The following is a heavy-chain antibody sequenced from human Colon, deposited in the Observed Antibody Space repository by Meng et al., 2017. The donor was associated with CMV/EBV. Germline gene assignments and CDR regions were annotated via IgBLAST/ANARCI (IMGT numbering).Heavy chain of an antibody. V-gene: IGHV3-74*01. CDR3: ARDLEWELSFDP. D-gene: IGHD1-26*01. J-gene: IGHJ5*02. CDR1: GFTFSNYL. Sequence: EVQWGETGGELVEPGGSLCRSCAASGFTFSNYLWHWVRQAPGKGLGWVSRIKTDGSTTNYADSVKGRFTISRDNAKNTLYLQMNSLRAEDTAVYYCARDLEWELSFDPWGQGTLVTVSS. CDR2: IKTDGSTT.